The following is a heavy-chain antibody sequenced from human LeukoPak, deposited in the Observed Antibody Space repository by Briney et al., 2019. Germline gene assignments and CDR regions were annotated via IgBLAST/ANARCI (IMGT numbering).Heavy chain of an antibody. D-gene: IGHD3-22*01. J-gene: IGHJ4*02. Sequence: GRALRLSCAASGFTFSSYGMHWVRQAPGKGLEWLAVIWYDGSNKYYADSVKGRFTISRDNSKNTLYRQMNSLRAEDTAVYYCARNYYDSSGYYRFDYWGQGTLVTVSS. V-gene: IGHV3-33*01. CDR3: ARNYYDSSGYYRFDY. CDR1: GFTFSSYG. CDR2: IWYDGSNK.